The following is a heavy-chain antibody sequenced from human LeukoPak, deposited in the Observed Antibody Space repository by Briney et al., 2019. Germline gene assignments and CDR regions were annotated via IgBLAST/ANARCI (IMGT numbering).Heavy chain of an antibody. CDR1: GFTFRTYG. V-gene: IGHV3-48*04. D-gene: IGHD1-26*01. J-gene: IGHJ4*02. CDR3: AREPSRWETYFDY. Sequence: GGSLRLSCAASGFTFRTYGMHWVRQAPGKGLEWVSYISSSGSTIYYADSVKGRFTISRDNAKNSLYLQMNSLRAEDTAVYYCAREPSRWETYFDYWGQGTLVTVSS. CDR2: ISSSGSTI.